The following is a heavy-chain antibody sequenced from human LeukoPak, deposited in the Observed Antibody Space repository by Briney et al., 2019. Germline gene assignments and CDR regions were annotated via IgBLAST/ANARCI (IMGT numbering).Heavy chain of an antibody. CDR2: INHSGST. CDR3: ARYYDSSGYWSTPHFDY. V-gene: IGHV4-34*01. D-gene: IGHD3-22*01. J-gene: IGHJ4*02. Sequence: SETLSLTCAVYGGXLSGYYCSWIRQPPGKGREWLGEINHSGSTNYNPSLKSRVTISVDTSKNQFSLKLSSVTAADTAVYYCARYYDSSGYWSTPHFDYWGQGTLVTVSS. CDR1: GGXLSGYY.